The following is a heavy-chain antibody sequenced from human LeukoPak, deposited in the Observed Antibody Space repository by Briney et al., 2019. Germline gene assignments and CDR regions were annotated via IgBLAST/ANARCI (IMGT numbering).Heavy chain of an antibody. D-gene: IGHD3-22*01. Sequence: ASVKVSCKATSRISWVRQAPGQGPEWMGWIGTYGGDTYYAQKFQGRITVTTDTSTSTVYMELRNLRSDDTAVYYYARDLWNFYDDSGYNRDFDSWGQGTLVTVSS. CDR3: ARDLWNFYDDSGYNRDFDS. CDR1: TSR. CDR2: IGTYGGDT. V-gene: IGHV1-18*01. J-gene: IGHJ5*01.